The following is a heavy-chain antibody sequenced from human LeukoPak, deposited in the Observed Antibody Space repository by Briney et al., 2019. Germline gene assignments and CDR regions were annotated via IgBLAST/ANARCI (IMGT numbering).Heavy chain of an antibody. CDR3: ARHHVAVAGCIDY. J-gene: IGHJ4*02. D-gene: IGHD6-19*01. CDR1: GFTFSSYS. CDR2: ISSSSSYI. V-gene: IGHV3-21*01. Sequence: PGGALRLSCAASGFTFSSYSMNWVRQAPGKGLEWVSSISSSSSYIYYADSVKGRFTISRDNAKNSLYLQMNSLRAEDTAVYYCARHHVAVAGCIDYWGQGTLVTVSS.